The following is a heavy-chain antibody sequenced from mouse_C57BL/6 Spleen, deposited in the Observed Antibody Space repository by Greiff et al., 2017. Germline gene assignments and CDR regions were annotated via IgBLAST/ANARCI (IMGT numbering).Heavy chain of an antibody. CDR3: STTVVATDYAMDY. J-gene: IGHJ4*01. Sequence: QVHVKQSGAELASPGASVTLSCKASGYTFTDHIMNWVKKRPGQGLEWIGRIYPVSGETNYNQKFMGKATFSVDRSSSTVYMVLNSLTSEDPAVYYCSTTVVATDYAMDYWGQGTSVTVSS. V-gene: IGHV1-11*01. CDR1: GYTFTDHI. CDR2: IYPVSGET. D-gene: IGHD1-1*01.